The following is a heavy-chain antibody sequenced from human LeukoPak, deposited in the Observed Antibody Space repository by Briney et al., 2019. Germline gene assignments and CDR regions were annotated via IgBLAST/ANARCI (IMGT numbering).Heavy chain of an antibody. Sequence: PGGSLRLSCAASGFTFSTYAMHWVRQAPGKGLEWVAVISYDGNNKYYADSVKGRFAISADNAMNSLYLQMNSLRAEDTAVYYCARGYSSSWYDLYYFDYWGQGTLVTVSS. CDR1: GFTFSTYA. CDR3: ARGYSSSWYDLYYFDY. V-gene: IGHV3-30*09. CDR2: ISYDGNNK. D-gene: IGHD6-13*01. J-gene: IGHJ4*02.